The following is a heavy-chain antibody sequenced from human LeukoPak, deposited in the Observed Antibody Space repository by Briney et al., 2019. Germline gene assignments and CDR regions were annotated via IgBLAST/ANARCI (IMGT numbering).Heavy chain of an antibody. CDR3: ARHPNAHPHYYFDY. V-gene: IGHV3-21*01. CDR2: ISSSSSSI. Sequence: PGGSLRLSCAASGFTFSSYSMNWVRQAPGKGLEWVSSISSSSSSIYYADSVKGRFTISRDNAKNSLYLQMNSLRAEDTAVYYCARHPNAHPHYYFDYWGQGTLVTVSS. J-gene: IGHJ4*02. CDR1: GFTFSSYS. D-gene: IGHD4/OR15-4a*01.